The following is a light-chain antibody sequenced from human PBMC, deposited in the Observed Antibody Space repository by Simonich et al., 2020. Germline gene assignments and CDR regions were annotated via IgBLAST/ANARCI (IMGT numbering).Light chain of an antibody. CDR1: QRVSSSY. CDR2: GAS. CDR3: QQYGSSLYT. J-gene: IGKJ2*01. Sequence: EIVLTQSPGTLSLSPGERATLSCRASQRVSSSYLAWYQQKPGQAPRLLIYGASSSATGISTRCSGSGSGTDFSHTISRLNPEDFAVYYCQQYGSSLYTFGPGTTLEIK. V-gene: IGKV3-20*01.